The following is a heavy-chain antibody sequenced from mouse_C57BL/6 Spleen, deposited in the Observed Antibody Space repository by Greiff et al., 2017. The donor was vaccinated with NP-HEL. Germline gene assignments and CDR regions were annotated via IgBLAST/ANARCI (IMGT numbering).Heavy chain of an antibody. CDR3: ARRGDYDGPRYFDV. D-gene: IGHD2-4*01. Sequence: VQLQQSGPELVKPGASVKISCKASGYAFSSSWMNWVKQRPGKGLEWIGRLYPGDGDTNYTGKFKGKATLTADKSSSTAYMQLSSLTSGDSAVYFCARRGDYDGPRYFDVWSTGTTVTVSS. CDR2: LYPGDGDT. V-gene: IGHV1-82*01. J-gene: IGHJ1*03. CDR1: GYAFSSSW.